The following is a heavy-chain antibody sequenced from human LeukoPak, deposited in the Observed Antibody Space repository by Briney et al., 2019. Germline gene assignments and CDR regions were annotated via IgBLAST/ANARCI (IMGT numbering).Heavy chain of an antibody. J-gene: IGHJ3*02. CDR2: IIPIFGTA. V-gene: IGHV1-69*06. D-gene: IGHD2-21*02. CDR3: ARRVPRVTASPFDAFDI. CDR1: GGTFSSYA. Sequence: SVKVSCKASGGTFSSYAISWVRQAPGQGLEWMGGIIPIFGTANYAQKFQGRVTITADKSTSTAYMELSSLRSEDTAVYYCARRVPRVTASPFDAFDIWGQGTMVTVSS.